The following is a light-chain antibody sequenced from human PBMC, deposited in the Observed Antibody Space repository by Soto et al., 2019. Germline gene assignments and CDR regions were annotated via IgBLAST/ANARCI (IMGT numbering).Light chain of an antibody. Sequence: DIQMTQSPSTLSASVGDRVTITCRASQSITNRLAWYQQKPGKAAKVLIYDASNLQSGVPSRFSGSGFGTEFILTISSLQPDDFATYSCQQYGGLWTFGQGTKVDIK. J-gene: IGKJ1*01. V-gene: IGKV1-5*01. CDR1: QSITNR. CDR3: QQYGGLWT. CDR2: DAS.